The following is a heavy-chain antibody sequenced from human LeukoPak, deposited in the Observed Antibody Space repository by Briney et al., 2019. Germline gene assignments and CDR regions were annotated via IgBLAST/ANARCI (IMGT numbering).Heavy chain of an antibody. V-gene: IGHV3-48*01. J-gene: IGHJ6*03. Sequence: GGSLRLSCAASGFTFSTYSMNWVRQAPGKGLKWVSYISRSNTIYYADSVKGRFTVSRDNAKDSLFLQMNSLGAEDTAVYYCARVGYYDFWSGLIPHTYYMDVWGKGTTVTVSS. D-gene: IGHD3-3*01. CDR1: GFTFSTYS. CDR2: ISRSNTI. CDR3: ARVGYYDFWSGLIPHTYYMDV.